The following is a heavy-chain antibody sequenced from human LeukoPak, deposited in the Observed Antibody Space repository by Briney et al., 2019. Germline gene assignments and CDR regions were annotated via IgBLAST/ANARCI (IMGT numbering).Heavy chain of an antibody. CDR2: IYYSGST. CDR1: GGAISSSSYY. V-gene: IGHV4-39*01. J-gene: IGHJ5*02. CDR3: ARQDSSSWIRRWFDP. Sequence: SETLSLTCTVSGGAISSSSYYWGRIRQPPGKGLEWLGSIYYSGSTYYNPSLKSRVTISVDTSKNQFSLKLSSVTAADTAVYYCARQDSSSWIRRWFDPWGQGTLVTVSS. D-gene: IGHD6-13*01.